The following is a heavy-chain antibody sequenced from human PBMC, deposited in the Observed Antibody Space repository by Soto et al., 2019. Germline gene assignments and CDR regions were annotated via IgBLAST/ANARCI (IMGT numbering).Heavy chain of an antibody. CDR1: GFTFDDYA. D-gene: IGHD2-21*02. Sequence: EVQLVESGGGLVQPGRSLRLSCAASGFTFDDYAMHWVRQAPGKGLEWVSGISWNSGSIGYADSVKGRFTISRDNAKNSLYLQRNRLRAEDKALYYCAAGRAVTWGQGTLVTVSS. J-gene: IGHJ4*02. CDR3: AAGRAVT. CDR2: ISWNSGSI. V-gene: IGHV3-9*01.